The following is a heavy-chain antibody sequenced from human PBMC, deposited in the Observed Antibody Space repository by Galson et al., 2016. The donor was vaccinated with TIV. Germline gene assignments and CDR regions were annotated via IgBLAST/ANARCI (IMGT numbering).Heavy chain of an antibody. CDR3: ARKLEWDRNGWFDH. Sequence: PALVKPTQTLTLTCTFSGFSLRSSGVCVSWIRQAPGKALEWLALLDWENDTYYSTSLKTRPTISKDTSKNRIVLTMTNMGPVDTATYYCARKLEWDRNGWFDHWGQGVRVTVSS. J-gene: IGHJ5*02. V-gene: IGHV2-70*01. D-gene: IGHD3-3*01. CDR2: LDWENDT. CDR1: GFSLRSSGVC.